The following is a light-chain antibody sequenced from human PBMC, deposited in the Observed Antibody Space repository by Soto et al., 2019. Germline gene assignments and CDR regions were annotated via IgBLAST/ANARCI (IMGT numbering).Light chain of an antibody. CDR1: NSDVGDYRS. J-gene: IGLJ1*01. CDR3: SSYTSTSTQV. V-gene: IGLV2-14*03. CDR2: DVS. Sequence: QSALTQPASVSGSPGQSITISCTGTNSDVGDYRSVSWYQQHPGKAPKLIIYDVSNRPSGVSDRFSGSKSGNTASLTISGLQAEDEADYYCSSYTSTSTQVFGTGTKLTVL.